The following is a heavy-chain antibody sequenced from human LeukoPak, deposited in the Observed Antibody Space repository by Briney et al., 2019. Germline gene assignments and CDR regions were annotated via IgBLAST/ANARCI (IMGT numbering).Heavy chain of an antibody. V-gene: IGHV4-39*01. CDR1: GGSISSSSYY. Sequence: SETLSLTCTVSGGSISSSSYYWGWIRQPPGKGLEWIGSIYYSGSTYYNPSLKSRVTISVDTSKSQFSLRLSSVTAADTAVYYCARHGNIVVVPAASKAFDIWGQGTMVTVSS. D-gene: IGHD2-2*01. CDR3: ARHGNIVVVPAASKAFDI. J-gene: IGHJ3*02. CDR2: IYYSGST.